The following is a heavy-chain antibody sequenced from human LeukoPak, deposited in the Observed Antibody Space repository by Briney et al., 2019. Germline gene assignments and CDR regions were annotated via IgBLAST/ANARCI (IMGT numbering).Heavy chain of an antibody. Sequence: GGSLRFSCAAAGFTFSSYGMHWVRQAPGKGLEWVAVIWYDGSNKYYADSVKGRFTISRDNSKNTLYLQMNSLRAEDTAVYYCARETTVTTPLDYWGQGTLVTVSS. D-gene: IGHD4-17*01. CDR2: IWYDGSNK. V-gene: IGHV3-33*01. CDR3: ARETTVTTPLDY. CDR1: GFTFSSYG. J-gene: IGHJ4*02.